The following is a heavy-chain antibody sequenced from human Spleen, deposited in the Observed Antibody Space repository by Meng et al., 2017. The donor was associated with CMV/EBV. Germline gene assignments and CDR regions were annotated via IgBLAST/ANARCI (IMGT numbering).Heavy chain of an antibody. D-gene: IGHD7-27*01. CDR3: ARDNNWGPDY. J-gene: IGHJ4*02. CDR2: INPNSGGT. V-gene: IGHV1-2*02. CDR1: GYTFTSYG. Sequence: GESLKISCKASGYTFTSYGISWVRQAPGQGLEWMGWINPNSGGTNYAQKFQGRVTLTRDTSINTGYMELTRLTSDDTAVYYCARDNNWGPDYWGQGTLVTVSS.